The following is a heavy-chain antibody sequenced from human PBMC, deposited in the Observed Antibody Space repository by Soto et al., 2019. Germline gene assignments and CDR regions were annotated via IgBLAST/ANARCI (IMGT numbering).Heavy chain of an antibody. V-gene: IGHV4-30-2*01. CDR1: GGSISSGGYS. CDR3: ARGYYDLYGMDV. J-gene: IGHJ6*02. D-gene: IGHD3-3*01. CDR2: IYHSGRT. Sequence: SETLSLTCAVSGGSISSGGYSWSWIRQPPGKGLEWIGYIYHSGRTYYHPSLKSRVTISVDRSKNSLYLQMNSLRAEDTAVYYCARGYYDLYGMDVWGQGTTVTVSS.